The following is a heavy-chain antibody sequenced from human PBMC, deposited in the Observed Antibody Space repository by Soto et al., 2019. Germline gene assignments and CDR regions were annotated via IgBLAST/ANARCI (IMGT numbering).Heavy chain of an antibody. D-gene: IGHD3-10*01. J-gene: IGHJ3*02. V-gene: IGHV1-69*06. CDR1: GGTFSSYA. Sequence: AAVKVPCKASGGTFSSYAISWVRQAPGQGLEWMGGIIPIFGTANYAQKFQGRVTITADKSTSTAYMELSSLRAEDTAVYYCARARLLWFGESTADAFDIWGQGTMVTV. CDR2: IIPIFGTA. CDR3: ARARLLWFGESTADAFDI.